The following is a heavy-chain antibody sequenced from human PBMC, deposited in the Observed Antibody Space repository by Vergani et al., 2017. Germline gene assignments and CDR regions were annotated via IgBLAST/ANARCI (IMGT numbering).Heavy chain of an antibody. J-gene: IGHJ4*02. CDR2: INPNSGGT. V-gene: IGHV1-2*02. Sequence: QVQLVQSGAAVKKPGASVKLSCKSSGYIFNSYYMHWVRQAPGQGLEWMGWINPNSGGTNYAQKFQGRVTMTRDTSISTAYMELSRLRSDDTAVYYCARTAAIYGGNSELSYWGQGTLVTVSS. CDR1: GYIFNSYY. CDR3: ARTAAIYGGNSELSY. D-gene: IGHD4-23*01.